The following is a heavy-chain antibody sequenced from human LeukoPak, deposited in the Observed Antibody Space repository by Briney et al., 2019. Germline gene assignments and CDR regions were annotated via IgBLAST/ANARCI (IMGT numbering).Heavy chain of an antibody. Sequence: PGGSLRLSCAASGFTFSNYGMHWVRQAPGKGLEWVAFIRYDGSNKYYADSVKGRFTISRDNSKNTLYLQMNSLRAEDTAVYYCAKERDTAMVTIDYWGQGTLVTVSS. CDR2: IRYDGSNK. CDR1: GFTFSNYG. D-gene: IGHD5-18*01. J-gene: IGHJ4*02. CDR3: AKERDTAMVTIDY. V-gene: IGHV3-30*02.